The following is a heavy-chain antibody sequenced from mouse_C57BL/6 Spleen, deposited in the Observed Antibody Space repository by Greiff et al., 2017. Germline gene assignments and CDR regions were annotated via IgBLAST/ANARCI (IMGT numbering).Heavy chain of an antibody. CDR3: AKNFDYDEDYAMDY. Sequence: VKLMESGPGLVQPSQSLSITCTVSGFSLTSYGVHWVRQSPGKGLEWLGVIWRGGSTDYNAAFMSRLSITKDNSKSQVFFKMNSLQADDTAIYYCAKNFDYDEDYAMDYWGQGTSVTVSS. V-gene: IGHV2-5*01. CDR2: IWRGGST. D-gene: IGHD2-4*01. CDR1: GFSLTSYG. J-gene: IGHJ4*01.